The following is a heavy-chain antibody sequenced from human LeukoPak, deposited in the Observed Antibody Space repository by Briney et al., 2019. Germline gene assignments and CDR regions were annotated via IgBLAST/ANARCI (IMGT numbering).Heavy chain of an antibody. CDR2: ISGSGGST. CDR1: GFTFSSYA. CDR3: ARALPPTSGMDV. V-gene: IGHV3-23*01. Sequence: GGSLRLSCAASGFTFSSYAISWVRQAPGKGLEWVSAISGSGGSTYYADSVKGRFTISRDNAKNTLYLQMNSLRAEDTAVYYCARALPPTSGMDVWGQGTTVTVSS. J-gene: IGHJ6*02.